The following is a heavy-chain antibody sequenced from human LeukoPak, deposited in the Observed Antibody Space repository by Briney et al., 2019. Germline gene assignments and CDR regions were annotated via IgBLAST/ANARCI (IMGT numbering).Heavy chain of an antibody. CDR2: IYSSGAT. CDR3: ARIIAAAQVDY. D-gene: IGHD6-13*01. J-gene: IGHJ4*02. CDR1: GGSISGYY. V-gene: IGHV4-4*09. Sequence: PSETLSLTCTVSGGSISGYYWSWIRQPPGKGLEWIGYIYSSGATNYNPSLNSRVTISVDTSKNQFSLKLSSVTAADTAVYYCARIIAAAQVDYWGQGTLVTVSS.